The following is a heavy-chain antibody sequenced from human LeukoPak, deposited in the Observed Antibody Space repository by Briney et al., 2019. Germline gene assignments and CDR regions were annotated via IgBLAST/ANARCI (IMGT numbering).Heavy chain of an antibody. J-gene: IGHJ4*02. Sequence: SETLSLTCAVSGGSFSGYYWSWIRQPPGKGLEWIGEINHSGSTNYNPSLKSRVTISVDTSKNQFSLKLSSVTAADTAVYYCASGHYGSSYHLDYWGQGTLVTVSS. V-gene: IGHV4-34*01. CDR3: ASGHYGSSYHLDY. D-gene: IGHD3-10*01. CDR1: GGSFSGYY. CDR2: INHSGST.